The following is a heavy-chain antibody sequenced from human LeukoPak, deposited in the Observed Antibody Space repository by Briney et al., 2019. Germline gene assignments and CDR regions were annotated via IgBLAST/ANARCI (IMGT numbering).Heavy chain of an antibody. V-gene: IGHV3-23*01. Sequence: HPGGTLRLSCAASGFTFSSYGMSWVRQAPGKELEWVSAISGSGGSTYYADSVKGRFTISRDNSKNTLYLQMNSLRAEDTAVYYCAKDGAVAGTWDYYYYMDVWGKGTTVTISS. CDR3: AKDGAVAGTWDYYYYMDV. CDR1: GFTFSSYG. J-gene: IGHJ6*03. D-gene: IGHD6-19*01. CDR2: ISGSGGST.